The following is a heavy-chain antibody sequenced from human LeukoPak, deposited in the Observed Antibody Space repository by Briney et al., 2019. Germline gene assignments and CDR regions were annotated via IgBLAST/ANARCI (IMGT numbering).Heavy chain of an antibody. J-gene: IGHJ5*02. V-gene: IGHV1-2*02. D-gene: IGHD2-21*01. CDR2: INPNSGGT. CDR3: ARAIPGGNWFDP. CDR1: GYTFTDYY. Sequence: ASVKVSCKASGYTFTDYYTHWVRQAPGQGLEWMGWINPNSGGTNYAQKFQGRVTMTRDTSISTAYMELSRLRSDDTAVYYCARAIPGGNWFDPWGQGTLLTVSS.